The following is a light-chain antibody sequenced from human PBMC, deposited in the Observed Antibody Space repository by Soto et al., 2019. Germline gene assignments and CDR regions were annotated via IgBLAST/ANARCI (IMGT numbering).Light chain of an antibody. CDR1: QAISNY. CDR2: GAT. CDR3: QNCKSAVFT. V-gene: IGKV1-27*01. Sequence: DIQMTQSPSSLSASVGDRVTITCRASQAISNYLAWYQQRPGKVPKLLIYGATTLQPGVPSRFSGSGSGTDFTLTISSLQPEDVATYYCQNCKSAVFTFGPGTKVDIK. J-gene: IGKJ3*01.